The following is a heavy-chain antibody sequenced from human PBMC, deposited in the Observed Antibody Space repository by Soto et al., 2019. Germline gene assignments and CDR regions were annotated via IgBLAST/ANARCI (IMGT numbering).Heavy chain of an antibody. Sequence: ASVKVSCKASGYTFTSYAMHWVRQAPGQRLEWMGWINAGNGNTKYSQKFQGRVTITRDTSASTAYMELSSLRSEDTAVYYCARVGLAVYYYYGMDVWGQGTTVTVSS. CDR2: INAGNGNT. J-gene: IGHJ6*02. V-gene: IGHV1-3*01. D-gene: IGHD6-19*01. CDR1: GYTFTSYA. CDR3: ARVGLAVYYYYGMDV.